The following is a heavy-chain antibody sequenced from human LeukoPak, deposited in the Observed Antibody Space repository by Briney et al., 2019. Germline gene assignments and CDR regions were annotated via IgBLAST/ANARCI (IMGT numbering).Heavy chain of an antibody. V-gene: IGHV3-15*01. CDR1: GLTFTNAW. CDR2: IKSKTDGETT. CDR3: STDLGYCSGGSCRDLIWIDY. Sequence: AGGSLRLSCAASGLTFTNAWMSWVRQAPGKGLEWVGRIKSKTDGETTDYGAPVKGRFIISRDDSKNTLYLQMNGLRVEDTAMYYCSTDLGYCSGGSCRDLIWIDYWGQGTLVTVSS. D-gene: IGHD2-15*01. J-gene: IGHJ4*02.